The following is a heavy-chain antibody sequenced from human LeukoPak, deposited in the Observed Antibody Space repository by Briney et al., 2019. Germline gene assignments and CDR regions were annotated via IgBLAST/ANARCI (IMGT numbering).Heavy chain of an antibody. D-gene: IGHD1-14*01. V-gene: IGHV4-30-2*01. CDR3: ARGYSRIIDY. Sequence: SSETLSLTCTVSGGPISSGDYYWSWIRQHPGKGLEWIGYIYHSGSTYYNPSLKSRVTISVDRSKNQFSLKLSSVTAADTAVYYCARGYSRIIDYWGQGTLVTVSS. CDR1: GGPISSGDYY. CDR2: IYHSGST. J-gene: IGHJ4*02.